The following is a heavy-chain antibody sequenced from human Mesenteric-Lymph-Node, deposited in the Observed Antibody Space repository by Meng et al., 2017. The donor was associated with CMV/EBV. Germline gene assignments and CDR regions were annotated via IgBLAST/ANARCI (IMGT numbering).Heavy chain of an antibody. V-gene: IGHV4-34*01. D-gene: IGHD3-9*01. Sequence: VQFIQWGDGLLKPSETLSVMCAVYGGSFSGYYWNWIRQSPEKGLEWIGEINHSGSTTYNPSFTSRIIISVDTSTNQISLNMSSVTAADTAVYYCARGSSYDILTGYFDYWGQGALVTVSS. CDR3: ARGSSYDILTGYFDY. CDR1: GGSFSGYY. J-gene: IGHJ4*02. CDR2: INHSGST.